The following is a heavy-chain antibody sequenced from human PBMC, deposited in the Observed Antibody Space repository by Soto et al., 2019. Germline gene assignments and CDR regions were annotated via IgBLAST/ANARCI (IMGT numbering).Heavy chain of an antibody. CDR3: AKGVLIGTYYGGGRDHDF. J-gene: IGHJ4*02. CDR1: GFSFSSYA. V-gene: IGHV3-23*01. Sequence: EVQLLESGGGLVQPGGSLRLSCAASGFSFSSYARTWVRQAPGKGLEWVSTISASAGSTFHADSVKGRFTVSRDNSKDTLYLQMNSLRAEDTALYYCAKGVLIGTYYGGGRDHDFWGQGTLGTVSS. D-gene: IGHD1-26*01. CDR2: ISASAGST.